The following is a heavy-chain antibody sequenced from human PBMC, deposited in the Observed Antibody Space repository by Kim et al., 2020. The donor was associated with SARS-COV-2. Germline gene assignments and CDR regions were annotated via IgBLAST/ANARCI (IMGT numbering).Heavy chain of an antibody. Sequence: SETLSLTCTVSGGSISSSSYYWGWIRQPPGKGLEWIGSIYYSGSTYYNPSLKSRVTISVDTSKNQFSLKLSSVTAADTAVYYCAPYYYGSGSPGNYDDYWGQGTLVTVSS. D-gene: IGHD3-10*01. CDR3: APYYYGSGSPGNYDDY. J-gene: IGHJ4*02. CDR2: IYYSGST. V-gene: IGHV4-39*01. CDR1: GGSISSSSYY.